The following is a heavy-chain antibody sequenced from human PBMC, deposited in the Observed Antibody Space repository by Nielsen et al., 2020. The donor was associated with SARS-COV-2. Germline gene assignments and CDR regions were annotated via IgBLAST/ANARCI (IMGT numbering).Heavy chain of an antibody. V-gene: IGHV1-18*01. J-gene: IGHJ3*02. D-gene: IGHD1-26*01. CDR1: NYTFITYG. Sequence: ASVKVSCKASNYTFITYGISWVRQAPGQGLEWMGWISAYNGHTKYAQKFQGRVTMTTDTSTSTAYMELRSLRSDDTAVYYCARGLIVGATAEAAFDIWGQGTMVTVSS. CDR2: ISAYNGHT. CDR3: ARGLIVGATAEAAFDI.